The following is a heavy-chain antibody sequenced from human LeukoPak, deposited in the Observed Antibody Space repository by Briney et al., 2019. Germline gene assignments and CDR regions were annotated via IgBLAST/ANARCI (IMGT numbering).Heavy chain of an antibody. Sequence: ASVKVSCKASGYTFTSYYMHWVRQAPGQGLEWMGIINPSGGSTASYVQKFQGRVSMSRDTYTSTVYMELSRLRSEDAAVYYCARDSSTLTGYSGYFQHWGQGTLVIVSS. J-gene: IGHJ1*01. V-gene: IGHV1-46*01. CDR3: ARDSSTLTGYSGYFQH. CDR1: GYTFTSYY. D-gene: IGHD3-9*01. CDR2: INPSGGSTA.